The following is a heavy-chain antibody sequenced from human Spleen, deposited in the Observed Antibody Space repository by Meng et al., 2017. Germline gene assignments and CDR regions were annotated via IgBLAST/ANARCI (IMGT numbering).Heavy chain of an antibody. CDR3: ARDEDISAAGKLFGDY. D-gene: IGHD6-13*01. CDR2: INPNSGGT. Sequence: QGPLVQSGAEVKKPGASVKVSCKASGYTFIGYYMHWVRQAPGQGLEWMGRINPNSGGTNYAQKFQGRVTMTRDTSISTAYMELSGLRSDDTAMYYCARDEDISAAGKLFGDYWGQGTLVTVSS. CDR1: GYTFIGYY. V-gene: IGHV1-2*06. J-gene: IGHJ4*02.